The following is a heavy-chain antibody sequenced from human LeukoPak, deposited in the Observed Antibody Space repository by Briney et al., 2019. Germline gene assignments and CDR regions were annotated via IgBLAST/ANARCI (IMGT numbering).Heavy chain of an antibody. CDR1: GGTFSSYA. CDR2: IIPIFGTA. D-gene: IGHD2-8*02. Sequence: EASVKVSCKASGGTFSSYAISWVRQAPGQGLEWMGGIIPIFGTANYAQKFQGRVTITADESTSTAYMELSSLRSEDTAVYYCARGSGRLYYYYYGMDVWGQGTTVTVSS. V-gene: IGHV1-69*13. J-gene: IGHJ6*02. CDR3: ARGSGRLYYYYYGMDV.